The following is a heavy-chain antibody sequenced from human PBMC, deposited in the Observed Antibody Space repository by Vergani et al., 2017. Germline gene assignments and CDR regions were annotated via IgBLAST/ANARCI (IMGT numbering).Heavy chain of an antibody. J-gene: IGHJ6*04. CDR2: IWYDGSNK. V-gene: IGHV3-33*01. CDR1: GFTFSSYG. D-gene: IGHD2-2*02. CDR3: ARDTRRYCSSTSCYTDV. Sequence: QVQLVESGGGVVQPGRSLRLSCAASGFTFSSYGMHWVRQAPGKGLEWVAVIWYDGSNKYYADSVKGRFTISRDNSKNTLYLQMNSLRAEDMAVYYCARDTRRYCSSTSCYTDVWGKGTTVTVSS.